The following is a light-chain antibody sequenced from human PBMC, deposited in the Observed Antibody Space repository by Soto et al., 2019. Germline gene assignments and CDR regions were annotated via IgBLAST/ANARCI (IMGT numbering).Light chain of an antibody. J-gene: IGKJ2*01. CDR1: QTIDNT. V-gene: IGKV3-15*01. CDR3: QHYNDWPYT. Sequence: EIVMAQYSATLSLSPGERATLSCRASQTIDNTLAWYQRKPGQAPRLLIYDASTRATGVPARFSGSGSGTDFTLTISSLQSEDFAVYYCQHYNDWPYTFGQGTKVDNK. CDR2: DAS.